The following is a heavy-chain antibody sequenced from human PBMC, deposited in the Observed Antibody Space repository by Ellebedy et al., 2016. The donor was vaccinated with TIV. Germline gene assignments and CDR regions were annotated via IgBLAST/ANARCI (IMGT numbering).Heavy chain of an antibody. D-gene: IGHD7-27*01. CDR1: GFTFSRYW. CDR3: ASPRAWGNPTSRDF. V-gene: IGHV3-7*01. J-gene: IGHJ4*02. CDR2: IKNDGSEK. Sequence: GESLKISXVASGFTFSRYWMNWVRQTPGKGLELVANIKNDGSEKYYDDSMEGRFTVSRDNTKNSVYLQMKSLRAEDTGVYYCASPRAWGNPTSRDFWGQGTLVTVSS.